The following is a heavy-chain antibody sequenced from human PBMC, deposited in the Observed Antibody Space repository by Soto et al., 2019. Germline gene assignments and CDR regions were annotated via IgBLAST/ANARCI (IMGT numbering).Heavy chain of an antibody. CDR3: ARLEGYYGSGSYYIGAPPSNWFDP. CDR1: GGSISSSSYY. CDR2: IYYSGST. V-gene: IGHV4-39*01. D-gene: IGHD3-10*01. J-gene: IGHJ5*02. Sequence: SETLSLTCTVSGGSISSSSYYWGWIRQPPGKGLEWIGSIYYSGSTYYNPSLKSRVTISVDTSKNQFSLKLSSVTAADTAVYYCARLEGYYGSGSYYIGAPPSNWFDPWGQGTLVTV.